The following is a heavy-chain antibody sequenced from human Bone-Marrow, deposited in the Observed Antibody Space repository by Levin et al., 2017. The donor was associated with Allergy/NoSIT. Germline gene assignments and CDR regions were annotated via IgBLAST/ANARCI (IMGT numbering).Heavy chain of an antibody. CDR2: IWYDGTNK. V-gene: IGHV3-33*01. CDR3: ARDLLKEDDYYYGMDV. Sequence: GESLKISRAASGFTFSTYGMHWVRQAPGKGLEWVAVIWYDGTNKYYADSVKGRFTISRDNSKNTLYLQMNSLRADDTAVYYCARDLLKEDDYYYGMDVWGQGTTVTVSS. CDR1: GFTFSTYG. J-gene: IGHJ6*02.